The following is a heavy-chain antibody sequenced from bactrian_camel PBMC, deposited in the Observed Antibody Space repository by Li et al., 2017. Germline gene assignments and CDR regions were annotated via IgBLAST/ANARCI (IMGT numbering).Heavy chain of an antibody. Sequence: VQLVESGGGLVQPGGSLRLSCVASGFAYTFHTMGWIRQAPGKGLEWVSTISKTGTYTYYADSVKGRFTVSRDNAKNTVYLQMDNLESEDTALHYCATNTVTDGVAEFSYWGQGTQVTVS. D-gene: IGHD6*01. V-gene: IGHV3-2*01. CDR3: ATNTVTDGVAEFSY. CDR1: GFAYTFHT. CDR2: ISKTGTYT. J-gene: IGHJ4*01.